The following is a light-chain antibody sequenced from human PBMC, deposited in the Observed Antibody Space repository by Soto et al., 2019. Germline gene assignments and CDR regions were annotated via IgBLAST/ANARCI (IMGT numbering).Light chain of an antibody. CDR2: DVS. V-gene: IGKV1-5*01. J-gene: IGKJ1*01. Sequence: DTQMTQSPSTLSASVGDRVTITCRASQFVRSVLGWYQQKPGKVPKLLIFDVSILASGVHSRFSGSGSGTEFTLTISSLKPEDFATYSCQQYYISWSFGQGTKVDIK. CDR3: QQYYISWS. CDR1: QFVRSV.